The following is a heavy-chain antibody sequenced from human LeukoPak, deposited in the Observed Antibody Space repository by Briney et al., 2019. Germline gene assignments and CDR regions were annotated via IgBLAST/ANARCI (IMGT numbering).Heavy chain of an antibody. D-gene: IGHD3-10*01. V-gene: IGHV3-23*01. CDR1: GFTFSSYA. CDR3: AKTPVRGDNYFDY. Sequence: GGSLRLSCAASGFTFSSYAMSWVRQAPGKGLEWVSAISGSGGSTYYADSVKGRFTISRDNSKNTLYLQMNSLRAEGTAVYYCAKTPVRGDNYFDYWGQGTLVTVSS. CDR2: ISGSGGST. J-gene: IGHJ4*02.